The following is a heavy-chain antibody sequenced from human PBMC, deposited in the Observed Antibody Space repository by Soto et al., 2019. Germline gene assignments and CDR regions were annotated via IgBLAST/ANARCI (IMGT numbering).Heavy chain of an antibody. CDR2: IYHSGST. CDR3: AGGVDGCSGGSCYDHYYYGMAV. Sequence: QVQLQESGPGLVKPSGTLSLTCAVSGGSISSSNWWSWVRQPPGKGLEWMGEIYHSGSTNYNPAHQRRVTISVDKSKNQFSLKLSSVTPADTAVYYCAGGVDGCSGGSCYDHYYYGMAVWGQGTTVTVAS. V-gene: IGHV4-4*02. J-gene: IGHJ6*02. CDR1: GGSISSSNW. D-gene: IGHD2-15*01.